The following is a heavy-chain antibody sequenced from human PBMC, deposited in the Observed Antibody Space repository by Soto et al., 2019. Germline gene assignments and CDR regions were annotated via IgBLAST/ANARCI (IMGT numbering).Heavy chain of an antibody. CDR2: IYWDDDK. CDR3: AHGITMVRGVIMTSGFDP. D-gene: IGHD3-10*01. CDR1: GFSLSTSVVG. V-gene: IGHV2-5*02. Sequence: GPTLVNRTHTLTLTCPFSGFSLSTSVVGVGWIRQPPGKSLEWLALIYWDDDKRYSPSLKSRITITKDTSKNQVVLTMTKMDPVDTATYYCAHGITMVRGVIMTSGFDPWGQGTLVTVYS. J-gene: IGHJ5*02.